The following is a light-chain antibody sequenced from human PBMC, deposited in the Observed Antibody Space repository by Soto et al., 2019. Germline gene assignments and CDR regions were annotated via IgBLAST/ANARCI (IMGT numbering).Light chain of an antibody. CDR1: SSNIGNNY. V-gene: IGLV2-14*01. CDR3: SSYTSSSTHVV. Sequence: QSVLTQSPSVSAAPGQTVTISCSGSSSNIGNNYVSWYQQLPGTAPKLMIYEVSNRPSGVSNRFSGSKSGNTASLTISGLQAEDEADYYCSSYTSSSTHVVFGGGTKLTVL. CDR2: EVS. J-gene: IGLJ2*01.